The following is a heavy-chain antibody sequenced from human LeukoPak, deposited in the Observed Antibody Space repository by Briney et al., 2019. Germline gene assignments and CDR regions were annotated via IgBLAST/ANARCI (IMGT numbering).Heavy chain of an antibody. J-gene: IGHJ4*02. V-gene: IGHV3-7*01. Sequence: PGGSLRLSCAASGFSFRTYFMMWVRQAPGKGLEWVANMNQDGNEKNYADSVKGRFTISRDNAQSSLYLQMNSLRAEDTVVYYCASYFDILAGNQDFAYWGQGALVTVSS. D-gene: IGHD3-9*01. CDR1: GFSFRTYF. CDR2: MNQDGNEK. CDR3: ASYFDILAGNQDFAY.